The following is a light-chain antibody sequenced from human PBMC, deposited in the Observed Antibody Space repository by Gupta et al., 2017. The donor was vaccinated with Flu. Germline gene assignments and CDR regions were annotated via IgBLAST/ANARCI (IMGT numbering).Light chain of an antibody. CDR1: QSLVYSDGNIY. J-gene: IGKJ1*01. CDR3: MQGSRWPWA. Sequence: DVVMTQPPLSLPVTLGQPASISCRSSQSLVYSDGNIYLHWFQQRPGQSPRRLIYQVSHRESGVPDRFSGSGSGTDFTLKISGVEAEDVGVYYCMQGSRWPWAFGQGTKVEIK. V-gene: IGKV2-30*01. CDR2: QVS.